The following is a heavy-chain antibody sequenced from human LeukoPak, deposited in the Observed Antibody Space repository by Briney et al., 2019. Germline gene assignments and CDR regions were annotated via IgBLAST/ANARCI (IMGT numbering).Heavy chain of an antibody. CDR3: AGGYSDYDFFDS. Sequence: PGGPLRLSCTPSGFTFSNCVMTWVRQSPGKGLEWVSSISPSGGSTFYADSVKDRFTISRDNSKNTLYLQMSSLGAEDTAAYYCAGGYSDYDFFDSWGQGTLVTVSS. CDR2: ISPSGGST. J-gene: IGHJ4*02. D-gene: IGHD5-12*01. V-gene: IGHV3-23*01. CDR1: GFTFSNCV.